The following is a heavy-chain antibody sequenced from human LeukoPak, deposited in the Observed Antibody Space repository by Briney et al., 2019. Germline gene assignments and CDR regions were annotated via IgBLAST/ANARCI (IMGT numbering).Heavy chain of an antibody. J-gene: IGHJ4*02. CDR3: ARDLFCSGGSCYSIPDY. D-gene: IGHD2-15*01. V-gene: IGHV1-8*01. CDR2: MNPNSGNT. Sequence: ASVKVSCKASGYTFTSYDINWVRQATGQGLEWMGWMNPNSGNTGYAQKFQGRVTMTRNTSISTAYMELSSLRSDDTAVYYCARDLFCSGGSCYSIPDYWGQGTLVTVSS. CDR1: GYTFTSYD.